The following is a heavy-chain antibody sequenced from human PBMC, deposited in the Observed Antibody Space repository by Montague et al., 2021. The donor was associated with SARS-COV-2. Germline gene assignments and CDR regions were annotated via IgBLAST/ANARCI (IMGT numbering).Heavy chain of an antibody. CDR2: INWNGNSR. CDR3: AAATYGSIAY. Sequence: SLRLSCAASGFTFPDYAMHWVRQAPGKGLEWVSGINWNGNSRGYADSVKGRFTISRDNAANSLLLQMSSLRPEDTALYYCAAATYGSIAYWGQGNLVTVSS. V-gene: IGHV3-9*01. J-gene: IGHJ4*02. D-gene: IGHD3-10*01. CDR1: GFTFPDYA.